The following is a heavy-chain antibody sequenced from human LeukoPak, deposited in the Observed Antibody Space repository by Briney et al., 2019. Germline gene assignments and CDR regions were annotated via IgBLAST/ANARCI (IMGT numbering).Heavy chain of an antibody. CDR1: GFTVSSNY. D-gene: IGHD3-22*01. V-gene: IGHV3-66*04. CDR2: IYSGGST. CDR3: ARQYTYYYDSSAIVDWFDP. J-gene: IGHJ5*02. Sequence: PGGSLRLSCAASGFTVSSNYMSWVRQAPGKGLEWVSVIYSGGSTYYADSVKGRFTISRDNSKNTLYLQMNSLRAEDTAVYYCARQYTYYYDSSAIVDWFDPWGQGTLVTVSS.